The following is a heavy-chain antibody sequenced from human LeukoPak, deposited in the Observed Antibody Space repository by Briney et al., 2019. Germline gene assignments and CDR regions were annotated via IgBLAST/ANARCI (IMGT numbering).Heavy chain of an antibody. CDR2: IIPIFGTA. V-gene: IGHV1-69*13. CDR3: ARGGDILTGYGFDY. J-gene: IGHJ4*02. D-gene: IGHD3-9*01. CDR1: GGTFSSYA. Sequence: SVKVSCKASGGTFSSYAISWVRQAPGQGLEWMGGIIPIFGTANYAQKSQGRVTITADESTSTAYMELSSLRSEDTAVYYCARGGDILTGYGFDYWGRGTLVTVSS.